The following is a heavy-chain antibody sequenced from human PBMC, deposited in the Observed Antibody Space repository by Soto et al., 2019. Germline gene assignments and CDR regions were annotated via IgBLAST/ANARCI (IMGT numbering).Heavy chain of an antibody. Sequence: SETLSLTCTVSCGSISSGDYYWSWIRQPPGKGLEWIGYIYYSGSTYYNPSLKSRVTISVDTSKNQFSLKLSSVTAADTAVYYCARVGGDDEHYYYGMDVWGQGTTVTVSS. D-gene: IGHD4-17*01. CDR2: IYYSGST. V-gene: IGHV4-30-4*01. CDR3: ARVGGDDEHYYYGMDV. CDR1: CGSISSGDYY. J-gene: IGHJ6*02.